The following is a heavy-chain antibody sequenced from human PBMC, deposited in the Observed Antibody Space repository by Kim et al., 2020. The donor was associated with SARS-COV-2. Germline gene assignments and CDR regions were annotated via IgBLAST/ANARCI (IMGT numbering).Heavy chain of an antibody. CDR2: INHSGST. V-gene: IGHV4-34*01. J-gene: IGHJ3*02. CDR1: GGSFSGYY. D-gene: IGHD6-13*01. Sequence: SETLSLTCAVYGGSFSGYYWSWIRQPPGKGLEWIGEINHSGSTNYNPSLKSRVTISVDTSKNQFSLKLSSVSAADTAVYYCARSPSWVYSSSWYRERRGQGDAFDIWGQGTMVTVSS. CDR3: ARSPSWVYSSSWYRERRGQGDAFDI.